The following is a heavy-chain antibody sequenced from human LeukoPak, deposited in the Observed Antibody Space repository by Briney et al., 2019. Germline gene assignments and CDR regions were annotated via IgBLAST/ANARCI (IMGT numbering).Heavy chain of an antibody. Sequence: ASVTVSCKASGYTFTNYGITWVRQAPGQGLEWMGWISPYNGNTNYPRKLQGRVTMTTDTSTSTAYMELRSLRSDDPALYYCATEGGWQPTDYGDHVYWGQGTLVTVSS. CDR3: ATEGGWQPTDYGDHVY. D-gene: IGHD4-17*01. CDR1: GYTFTNYG. CDR2: ISPYNGNT. J-gene: IGHJ4*02. V-gene: IGHV1-18*01.